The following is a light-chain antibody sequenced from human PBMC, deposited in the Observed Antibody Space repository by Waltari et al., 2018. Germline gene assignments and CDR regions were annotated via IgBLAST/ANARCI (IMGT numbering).Light chain of an antibody. CDR3: EPYVRLPAT. V-gene: IGKV3-11*01. CDR1: QGLTSA. Sequence: SYRYRQGLTSALAWYQQNPGHSRRLLIYGTSNRATTIPDRFSGSESGTDFNLTISRLEPENVAVYCCEPYVRLPATFSQGTKVKIK. CDR2: GTS. J-gene: IGKJ1*01.